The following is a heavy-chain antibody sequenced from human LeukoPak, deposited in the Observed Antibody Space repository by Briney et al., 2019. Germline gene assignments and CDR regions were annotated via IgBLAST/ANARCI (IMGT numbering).Heavy chain of an antibody. Sequence: GASVKVSCKASGGTFSSYAISWVRQAPGQGLEWMGRIIPILGIANYAQKFQGRVTITADKSTSTAYMELSSLRSEDTAVYYCATPLYDSSGYYFDYWGQGTLVTVSS. CDR1: GGTFSSYA. CDR2: IIPILGIA. V-gene: IGHV1-69*04. CDR3: ATPLYDSSGYYFDY. D-gene: IGHD3-22*01. J-gene: IGHJ4*02.